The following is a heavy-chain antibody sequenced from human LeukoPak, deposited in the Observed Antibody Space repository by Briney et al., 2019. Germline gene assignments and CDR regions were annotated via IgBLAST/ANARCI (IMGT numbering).Heavy chain of an antibody. Sequence: ASVKVSCKASGYTFTSYDINWVRQATGQGLEWMGWMNPNSGNTGSAQKFQGRVTITRNTSISTAYMELSSLRSEDTAVYYCARGSLLWFGGNDYWGQGTLVTVSS. J-gene: IGHJ4*02. CDR2: MNPNSGNT. D-gene: IGHD3-10*01. CDR3: ARGSLLWFGGNDY. CDR1: GYTFTSYD. V-gene: IGHV1-8*03.